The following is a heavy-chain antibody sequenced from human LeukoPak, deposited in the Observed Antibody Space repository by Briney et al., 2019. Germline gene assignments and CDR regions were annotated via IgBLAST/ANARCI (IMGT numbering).Heavy chain of an antibody. D-gene: IGHD3-22*01. CDR1: GFTFSSYG. J-gene: IGHJ6*02. Sequence: GGSLRLSCAASGFTFSSYGMHWVRQAPGKGLEWVAVIWYDGSNRYYADSVKGRFTISRDNSKNTLYLQMNSLRAEDTAVYYCARDSGYYDSSGYYLGYYGMDVRGQGTTVTVSS. CDR3: ARDSGYYDSSGYYLGYYGMDV. V-gene: IGHV3-33*01. CDR2: IWYDGSNR.